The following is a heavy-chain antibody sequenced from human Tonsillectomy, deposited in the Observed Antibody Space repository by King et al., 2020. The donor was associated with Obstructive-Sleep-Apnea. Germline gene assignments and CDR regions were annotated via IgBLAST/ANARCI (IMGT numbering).Heavy chain of an antibody. Sequence: QLVQSGGGLVKPGGSLRLSCAASGFTFSNAWMSWVRQAPGKGLEWVGRIKSKTDGGTKDYAAPVKGSFIILRDDSKNTLYLQMNSLKTEDTAVYYCTTDGWCSTSCYDNWFDPWGQGTLVTVSS. CDR3: TTDGWCSTSCYDNWFDP. CDR2: IKSKTDGGTK. J-gene: IGHJ5*02. D-gene: IGHD2-2*01. CDR1: GFTFSNAW. V-gene: IGHV3-15*01.